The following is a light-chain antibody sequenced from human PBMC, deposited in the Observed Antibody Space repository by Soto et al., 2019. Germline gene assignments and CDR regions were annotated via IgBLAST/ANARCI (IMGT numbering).Light chain of an antibody. J-gene: IGLJ1*01. V-gene: IGLV2-14*01. CDR2: AVT. Sequence: SGLTQPASVSGSPGRSITISCTGTSSDVGGYNYVSWYQQHPGKAPKLMIYAVTDRPSGVSIRFSGSKSGNTASLTISGLQAEDEADYYCSSYTSSSTLFGTGTKVTVL. CDR1: SSDVGGYNY. CDR3: SSYTSSSTL.